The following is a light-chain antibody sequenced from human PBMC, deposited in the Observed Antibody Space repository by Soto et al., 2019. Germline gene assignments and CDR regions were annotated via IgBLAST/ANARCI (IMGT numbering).Light chain of an antibody. V-gene: IGLV2-14*01. J-gene: IGLJ1*01. Sequence: QSALTQPASVSGSPGESITVSCSGSISDIGSHNYVSWYRQYPGEAPRLLIYEVRYRPSGVSSRFSGSKSGTTASLTISGLQAADEADYYCASYLTIGPLEVFGTGTKVTVL. CDR2: EVR. CDR3: ASYLTIGPLEV. CDR1: ISDIGSHNY.